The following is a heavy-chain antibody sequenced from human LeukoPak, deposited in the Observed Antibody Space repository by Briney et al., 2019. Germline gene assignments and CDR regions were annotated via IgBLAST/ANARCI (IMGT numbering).Heavy chain of an antibody. J-gene: IGHJ4*02. V-gene: IGHV3-30-3*01. CDR1: GFTFSSYA. Sequence: GGSLRLSCAASGFTFSSYAMHWVRQAPGKGLEWVAVISYDGSNKYYADSVKGRFTISRDNSKNTLYLQMNSLRAEDTAVYYCAKGTGRSSWYNIYFDYWGQGTLVTVSS. CDR2: ISYDGSNK. CDR3: AKGTGRSSWYNIYFDY. D-gene: IGHD6-13*01.